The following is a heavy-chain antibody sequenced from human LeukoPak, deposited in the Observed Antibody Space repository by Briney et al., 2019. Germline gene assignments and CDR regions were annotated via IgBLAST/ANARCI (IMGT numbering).Heavy chain of an antibody. Sequence: GGSLRLSCAASGFTFSNAWMSWVRQAPGKGLEWVGRIKSKTDGGTTDYAAPVKGRFTISRDDSKNTLYLQMNSLKTEDTAVYYCTTDSPAIPDSSGYSDAFDIWGQGTMVTVSS. D-gene: IGHD3-22*01. V-gene: IGHV3-15*01. CDR2: IKSKTDGGTT. J-gene: IGHJ3*02. CDR1: GFTFSNAW. CDR3: TTDSPAIPDSSGYSDAFDI.